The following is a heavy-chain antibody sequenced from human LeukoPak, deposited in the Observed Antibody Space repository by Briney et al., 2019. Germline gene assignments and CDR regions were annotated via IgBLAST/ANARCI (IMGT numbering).Heavy chain of an antibody. D-gene: IGHD4-17*01. V-gene: IGHV3-48*01. CDR1: GFTVNTYD. CDR2: FGISGTI. CDR3: AGYGVYPY. Sequence: GGSLRLSCAASGFTVNTYDMHWVRQAPGEGPEWIAYFGISGTIYYADSVRGRCTISRDNAKNSLFLQMNSLRVDDTAIYYCAGYGVYPYWGQGTPVTVSS. J-gene: IGHJ4*02.